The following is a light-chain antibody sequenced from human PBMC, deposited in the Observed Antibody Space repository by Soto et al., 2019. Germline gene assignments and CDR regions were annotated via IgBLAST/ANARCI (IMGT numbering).Light chain of an antibody. CDR1: QSITNF. Sequence: EIVLTQYPATLALSPGGRATLSCRASQSITNFLAWYQQKPGQSPRLLIYDASNRATGIPARFSGSCSGKDFTLTIRRLEPEDFAVYYCQQRSDWPPLTFGGGTKVDIK. CDR3: QQRSDWPPLT. J-gene: IGKJ4*01. V-gene: IGKV3-11*01. CDR2: DAS.